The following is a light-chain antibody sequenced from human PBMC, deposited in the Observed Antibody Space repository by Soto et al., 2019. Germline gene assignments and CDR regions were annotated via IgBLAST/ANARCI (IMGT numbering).Light chain of an antibody. V-gene: IGKV3-15*01. CDR3: QQYDQWPLS. Sequence: EIVMTQSPATLSVSPGERATLSCRASQTVYSNLAWYQQKPGQAPRLLIYVASTRATSIPARFSASGSGTEFNLTISSLQSEDFAVYFCQQYDQWPLSFGGGTKVEIK. J-gene: IGKJ4*01. CDR1: QTVYSN. CDR2: VAS.